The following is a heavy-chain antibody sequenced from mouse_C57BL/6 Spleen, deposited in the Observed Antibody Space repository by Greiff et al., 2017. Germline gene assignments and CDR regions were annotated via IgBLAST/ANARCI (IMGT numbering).Heavy chain of an antibody. Sequence: QVQLQQSGAELVRPGTSVKLSCKASGYTFTSYWMHWVKQRPGQGLEWIGVIDPSDSYTNYNQKFKGKATLTVDTSSSTAYMQLSSLTSEDSAVYYCARGTTVVAPFDYWGQGTTLTVSS. CDR3: ARGTTVVAPFDY. CDR1: GYTFTSYW. J-gene: IGHJ2*01. CDR2: IDPSDSYT. D-gene: IGHD1-1*01. V-gene: IGHV1-59*01.